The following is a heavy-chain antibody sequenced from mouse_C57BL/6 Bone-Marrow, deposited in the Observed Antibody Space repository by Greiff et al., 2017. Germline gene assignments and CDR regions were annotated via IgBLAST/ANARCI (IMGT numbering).Heavy chain of an antibody. V-gene: IGHV5-12*01. CDR2: ISNGGGST. J-gene: IGHJ2*01. D-gene: IGHD3-3*01. Sequence: EVKLVESGGGLVQPGGSLKLSCAASGFTFSDYYMYWVRQTPEKRLEWVAYISNGGGSTYYPDTVKGRFTISRDNAKNTLYLQMSRLKSEDTAVYYCARQRDHYFDYWGQGTTLTVSS. CDR1: GFTFSDYY. CDR3: ARQRDHYFDY.